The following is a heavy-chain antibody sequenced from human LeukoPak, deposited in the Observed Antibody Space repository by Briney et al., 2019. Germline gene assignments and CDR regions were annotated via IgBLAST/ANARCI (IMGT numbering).Heavy chain of an antibody. CDR3: ARVAYDSSGYYSYYFDY. D-gene: IGHD3-22*01. Sequence: SETLSLTCAVSGGSISSGGYSWSWIRQPPGKGLEWIGYIYHSGSTYYNPSLKSRVTISVDRSKNQFSLKLSSVTAADTAVYYCARVAYDSSGYYSYYFDYWGQGTLVTVSS. CDR2: IYHSGST. V-gene: IGHV4-30-2*01. CDR1: GGSISSGGYS. J-gene: IGHJ4*02.